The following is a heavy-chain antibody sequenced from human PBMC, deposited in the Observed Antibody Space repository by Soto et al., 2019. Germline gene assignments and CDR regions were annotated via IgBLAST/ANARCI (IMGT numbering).Heavy chain of an antibody. CDR3: TTALGYCSGGSCPNFDY. V-gene: IGHV3-15*01. J-gene: IGHJ4*02. CDR2: IKSKTDGGTT. Sequence: EVQLVESGGGLVKPGGSLRLSCAASGFTFSNAWMSWVRQAPGKGLEWVGRIKSKTDGGTTDYAAPVKGRFTISRDDSKDTLYLQMNSLKTEDTAVYYCTTALGYCSGGSCPNFDYWGQGTLVTVSS. CDR1: GFTFSNAW. D-gene: IGHD2-15*01.